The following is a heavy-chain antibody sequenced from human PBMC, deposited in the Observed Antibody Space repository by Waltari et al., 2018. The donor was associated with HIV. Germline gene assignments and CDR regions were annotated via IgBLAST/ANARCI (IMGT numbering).Heavy chain of an antibody. CDR3: ARQHAYTSDWFSQAAFFND. V-gene: IGHV4-39*01. D-gene: IGHD3-9*01. Sequence: LQLKESGPGLVKPSDTLSLTCAVSGASMRSKNYYWAWIRQSPGERLEWIATIYYTGDTYFVPSLKNRTSIPVDSSKNLLSLSLASVTAADTAIYYCARQHAYTSDWFSQAAFFNDWGPGTLVTVSS. CDR1: GASMRSKNYY. CDR2: IYYTGDT. J-gene: IGHJ3*01.